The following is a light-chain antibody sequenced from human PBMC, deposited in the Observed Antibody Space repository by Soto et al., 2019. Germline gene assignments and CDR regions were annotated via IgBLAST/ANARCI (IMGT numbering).Light chain of an antibody. V-gene: IGKV3-20*01. CDR3: QQYGSSPWT. J-gene: IGKJ1*01. CDR2: GAS. Sequence: EIVMTQSPGTLSLSPGERATLSCRASQRISSSYLAWYQQKPGQAPRLLIYGASSRATGIPDRFSGSGSGTDFALTISRLEPEDFAVYYCQQYGSSPWTFGQGTKVEI. CDR1: QRISSSY.